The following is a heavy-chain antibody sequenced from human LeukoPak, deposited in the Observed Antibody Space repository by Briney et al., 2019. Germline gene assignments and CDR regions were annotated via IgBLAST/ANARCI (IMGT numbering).Heavy chain of an antibody. Sequence: GGSLRLSCAASGFTFSSYAMHWVRQAPGKGLEWVAVISYDGSNKYYADSVKGRFTISRDNSKNTLYLQMNSLRAEDTAVYYCARDQYYYDSSGYYPLRYWGQGTLVTVSS. D-gene: IGHD3-22*01. CDR2: ISYDGSNK. V-gene: IGHV3-30-3*01. J-gene: IGHJ4*02. CDR1: GFTFSSYA. CDR3: ARDQYYYDSSGYYPLRY.